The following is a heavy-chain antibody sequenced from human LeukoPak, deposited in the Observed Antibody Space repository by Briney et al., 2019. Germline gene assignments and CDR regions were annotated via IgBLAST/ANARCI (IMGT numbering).Heavy chain of an antibody. V-gene: IGHV3-66*01. Sequence: GGSLRLSCAASGFTVSSNYMTWVRQAPGKGLEWVSVIYSGGSTYYADSVKGRFSISRDNSKDTLYLQMNSLRAEDTAVYYCAKGDSIAARATHYYYYGMDVWGQGTTVTVSS. CDR1: GFTVSSNY. CDR2: IYSGGST. D-gene: IGHD6-6*01. J-gene: IGHJ6*02. CDR3: AKGDSIAARATHYYYYGMDV.